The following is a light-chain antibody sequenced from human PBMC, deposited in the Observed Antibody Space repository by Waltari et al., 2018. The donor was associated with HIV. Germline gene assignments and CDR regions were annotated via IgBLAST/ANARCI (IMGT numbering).Light chain of an antibody. CDR3: QSYYSSLSGSV. V-gene: IGLV1-40*01. CDR1: SSNIGAGYD. CDR2: GNS. J-gene: IGLJ2*01. Sequence: QSVLTQPPSVSRAPGQRVTISCTGSSSNIGAGYDVHWYQQLPGTAPKLLIYGNSNRPSGVPDRFSGSKSGTSASLAITGLQAEDEADYYCQSYYSSLSGSVFGGGTKLTVL.